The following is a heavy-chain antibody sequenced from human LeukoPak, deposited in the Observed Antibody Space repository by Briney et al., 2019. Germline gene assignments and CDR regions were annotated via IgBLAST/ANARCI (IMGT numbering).Heavy chain of an antibody. CDR2: VYSGGST. CDR1: GFAVSSNY. J-gene: IGHJ5*02. CDR3: VRDWRRASFFDP. Sequence: GGSLRLSCAASGFAVSSNYMSWVRLAPGKGLEWVSVVYSGGSTYYADSVKGRFTISRDNSKNTLYLQMNNLRAEDTAVYYCVRDWRRASFFDPWGQGTLVTVSS. V-gene: IGHV3-66*01.